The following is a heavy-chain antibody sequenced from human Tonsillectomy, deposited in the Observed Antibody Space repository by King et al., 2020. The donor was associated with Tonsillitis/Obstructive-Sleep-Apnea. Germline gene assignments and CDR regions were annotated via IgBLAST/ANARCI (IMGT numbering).Heavy chain of an antibody. Sequence: VQLQESGPGLVKPSQTLSLTCTVSGVSISSGGYYWSWIRQHPGKGLEWIGYIYYSGSTYYNPSLKSLVTISVDTSKNQFSLKLSSLTAADTAVYYCARGITIFGVVYFDYWGQGTLVTVSS. J-gene: IGHJ4*02. CDR3: ARGITIFGVVYFDY. CDR2: IYYSGST. D-gene: IGHD3-3*01. CDR1: GVSISSGGYY. V-gene: IGHV4-31*01.